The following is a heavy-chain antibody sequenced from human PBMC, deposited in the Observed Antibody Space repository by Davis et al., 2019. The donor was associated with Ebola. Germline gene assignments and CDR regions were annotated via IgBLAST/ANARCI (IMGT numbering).Heavy chain of an antibody. J-gene: IGHJ4*02. D-gene: IGHD4-23*01. V-gene: IGHV3-30*18. CDR3: AKDLTYGGNSY. CDR2: ISYDGSNK. CDR1: GFTFSSYG. Sequence: GESLKISCAASGFTFSSYGMHWVRQAPGKGLEWVAVISYDGSNKYYADSVKGRFTISRDNSKNTLYLQMNSLRAEDTAVYYCAKDLTYGGNSYWGQGTLVTVSS.